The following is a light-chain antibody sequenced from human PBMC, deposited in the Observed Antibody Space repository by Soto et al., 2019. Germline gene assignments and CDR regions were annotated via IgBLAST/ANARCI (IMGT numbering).Light chain of an antibody. Sequence: QSVMSQPPSVSAAPGQRVTISASGSSSNIGGNSVSWYQQLPGTAPKLLIYDDDQRPSGIPDRFSGSKSGTSATLGITGFQTGDEADYYCGSWDSSLSAYVFGTGTKLTVL. CDR2: DDD. J-gene: IGLJ1*01. CDR1: SSNIGGNS. V-gene: IGLV1-51*01. CDR3: GSWDSSLSAYV.